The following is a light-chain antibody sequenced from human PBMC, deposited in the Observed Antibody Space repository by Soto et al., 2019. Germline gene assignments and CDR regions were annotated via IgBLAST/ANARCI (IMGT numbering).Light chain of an antibody. CDR3: QSYDSSLRGWV. J-gene: IGLJ3*02. CDR2: GNN. V-gene: IGLV1-40*01. Sequence: QSVLTQPPSVSGAPGQKVTISCTRSSSNIGAAYDVHWYQHLPGTAPKLLIYGNNNRPSGVPDRFSGSKSGTSASLAITGLQAEDGADYSCQSYDSSLRGWVFGGGTKLTVL. CDR1: SSNIGAAYD.